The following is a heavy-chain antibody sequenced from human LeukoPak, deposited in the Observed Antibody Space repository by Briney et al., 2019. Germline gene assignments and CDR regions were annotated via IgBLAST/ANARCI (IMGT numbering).Heavy chain of an antibody. J-gene: IGHJ4*02. Sequence: PSETLSLTCAVYGGSFSGYYWSWIRQPPGKGLEWIGEINHSGSTNYNPSLKSRVTISVDTSKNQFSLKLSSVTAADTAVYYCASVYCSGGSCPFDHWGQGTLVTVSS. V-gene: IGHV4-34*01. CDR1: GGSFSGYY. D-gene: IGHD2-15*01. CDR3: ASVYCSGGSCPFDH. CDR2: INHSGST.